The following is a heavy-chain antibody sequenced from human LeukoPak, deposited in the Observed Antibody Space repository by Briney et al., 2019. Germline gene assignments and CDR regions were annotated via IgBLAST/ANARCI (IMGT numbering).Heavy chain of an antibody. CDR2: IWYDGSNK. D-gene: IGHD3-22*01. V-gene: IGHV3-33*06. Sequence: GGSLRLSCAAYGFTFSSNGMGWVRQAPGKGLEWQAVIWYDGSNKYYADSVKGRFTTSTDHFKNTLYMQRNSVRTEGTCMYSCAKGAGSYYNYFDYWGQGTLVTVSS. CDR1: GFTFSSNG. J-gene: IGHJ4*02. CDR3: AKGAGSYYNYFDY.